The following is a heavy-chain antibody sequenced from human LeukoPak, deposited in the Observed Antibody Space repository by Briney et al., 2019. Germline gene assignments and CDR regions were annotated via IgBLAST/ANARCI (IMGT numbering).Heavy chain of an antibody. D-gene: IGHD2-2*01. CDR1: GASISTYY. CDR2: IWRSDHT. CDR3: ARDPHCSSTNCPFDF. V-gene: IGHV4-59*12. J-gene: IGHJ4*02. Sequence: PSETLSLTCSVSGASISTYYWSWIRQPPGRGLEWIGYIWRSDHTNYNPSLKSRVTMSLDKSKNQFSLKLSSVTAADTAVYYCARDPHCSSTNCPFDFWGQGTLVIVSS.